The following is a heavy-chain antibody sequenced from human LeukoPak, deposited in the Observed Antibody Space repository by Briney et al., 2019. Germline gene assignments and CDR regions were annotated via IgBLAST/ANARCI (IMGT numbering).Heavy chain of an antibody. J-gene: IGHJ6*03. V-gene: IGHV3-66*02. D-gene: IGHD3-9*01. CDR2: IYSSGDT. Sequence: PGGSLRDSCAASGFTVNDNYMSWVCQAPGKGLECISVIYSSGDTYYADSVKGRFTASRDNDQNTLYLQLNSLRPEDTDVYYCASDRVKSDDILTCYPHYYYYFYMDVWGKGTVVTVSS. CDR1: GFTVNDNY. CDR3: ASDRVKSDDILTCYPHYYYYFYMDV.